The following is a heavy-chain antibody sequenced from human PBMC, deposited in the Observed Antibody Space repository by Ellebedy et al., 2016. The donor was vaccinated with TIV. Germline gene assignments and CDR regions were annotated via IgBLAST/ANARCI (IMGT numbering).Heavy chain of an antibody. Sequence: AASVKVSCKASGYTFTSYGISWVRQAPGQGLEWMGWISAYNGNTNYAQKLQGRVTMTTDTSTSTAYMELRSLRSDDTAVYYCARTVLKVPTKSPYDLDYWGQGTLVTVSS. D-gene: IGHD4-23*01. CDR1: GYTFTSYG. V-gene: IGHV1-18*01. J-gene: IGHJ4*02. CDR2: ISAYNGNT. CDR3: ARTVLKVPTKSPYDLDY.